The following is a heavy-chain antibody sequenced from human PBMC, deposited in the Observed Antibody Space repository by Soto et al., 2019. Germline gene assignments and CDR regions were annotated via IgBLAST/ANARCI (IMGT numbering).Heavy chain of an antibody. V-gene: IGHV4-34*01. CDR3: ARGSRFDP. J-gene: IGHJ5*02. CDR2: INQSGST. CDR1: GGSFSGFY. Sequence: QVQLQQWGAGLLKPSETLSLICAVYGGSFSGFYWSWVRQPPGKGLEWIGDINQSGSTNYNPSLKSRVTMSVDTSKNQSSLKLSSVTAADTAVYYCARGSRFDPWGQGTLVTVSS.